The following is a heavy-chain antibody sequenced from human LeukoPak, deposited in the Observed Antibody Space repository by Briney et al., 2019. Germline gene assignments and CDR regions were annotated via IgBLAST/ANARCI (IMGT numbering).Heavy chain of an antibody. CDR3: ARVRGDFETD. J-gene: IGHJ1*01. V-gene: IGHV4-59*01. D-gene: IGHD3-16*01. Sequence: PSETLSLTCSVSGGSISSYYWTLIRQPPGKGLEWIGYRYYSGSTTYNPSLKSRVTISVDTSKSQFSLKLISVTAADTAIYYCARVRGDFETDWGQGTLVTVFS. CDR1: GGSISSYY. CDR2: RYYSGST.